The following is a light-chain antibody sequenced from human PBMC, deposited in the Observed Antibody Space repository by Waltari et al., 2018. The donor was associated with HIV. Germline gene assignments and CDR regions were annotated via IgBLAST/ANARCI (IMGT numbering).Light chain of an antibody. J-gene: IGKJ2*01. Sequence: DIVMTQSPDSLAVSLGERATINCKSSQSVLYSSNNKNYLAWYQQRPGQPPKLPIYWASTRESGVPDRFSGSGSGTDFTLTVSSLQAEDVAVYYCQQSYSTPTTFGQGTKLEIK. CDR1: QSVLYSSNNKNY. CDR3: QQSYSTPTT. V-gene: IGKV4-1*01. CDR2: WAS.